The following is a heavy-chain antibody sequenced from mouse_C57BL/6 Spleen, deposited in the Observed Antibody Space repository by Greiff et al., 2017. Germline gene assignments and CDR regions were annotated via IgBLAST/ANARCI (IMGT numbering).Heavy chain of an antibody. D-gene: IGHD4-1*01. J-gene: IGHJ2*01. V-gene: IGHV6-3*01. CDR2: IRMKSDNYAT. Sequence: EVKVEESGGGLVQPGGSMKLSCVASGFTFSNYWMNWVRQSPEKGLEWVAQIRMKSDNYATHYAESVKGRFTISRDDSKSSVYLQMNNLRAENTGIYYCTENWVNFSYWGQGTTLTVSS. CDR1: GFTFSNYW. CDR3: TENWVNFSY.